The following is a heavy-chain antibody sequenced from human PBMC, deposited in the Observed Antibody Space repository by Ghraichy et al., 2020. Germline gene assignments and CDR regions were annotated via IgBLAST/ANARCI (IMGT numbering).Heavy chain of an antibody. D-gene: IGHD7-27*01. J-gene: IGHJ4*02. V-gene: IGHV4-34*01. Sequence: SETLSLTCTVYGGSFSGYYWTWIRQSPGKGLEWIGEIIHTGRTNYSPSLKSRLTISVDTSKNQFSLRLTSVTAADTAVYYCARGTDLTGYASFDLWGQGTLVTVSS. CDR1: GGSFSGYY. CDR2: IIHTGRT. CDR3: ARGTDLTGYASFDL.